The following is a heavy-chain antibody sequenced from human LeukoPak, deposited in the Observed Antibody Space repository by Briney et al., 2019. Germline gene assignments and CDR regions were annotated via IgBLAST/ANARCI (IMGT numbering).Heavy chain of an antibody. D-gene: IGHD6-19*01. J-gene: IGHJ4*02. Sequence: GGSLRLSCAASGFTFSNNYMSWVRQAPGKGLEWVSVIYSGGSTYYSDSVKGRFTISRGNSKNTVYLQMNSLRAEDTAVYYCARGLKYSSGWFYFDYWGQGTLVTVSS. CDR1: GFTFSNNY. CDR2: IYSGGST. V-gene: IGHV3-53*01. CDR3: ARGLKYSSGWFYFDY.